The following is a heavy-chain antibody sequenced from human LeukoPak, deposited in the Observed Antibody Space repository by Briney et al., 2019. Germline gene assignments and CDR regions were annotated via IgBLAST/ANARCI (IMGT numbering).Heavy chain of an antibody. CDR2: ITDSGDST. J-gene: IGHJ4*02. V-gene: IGHV3-23*01. CDR1: GFAFSGYA. Sequence: GGSLRPSCAASGFAFSGYAMSWVRQAPGKGLEWVSAITDSGDSTYHADSVKGRFTISRDNSKNALYLQMNSLRVEDTAEYYCTKGSRSSRPYYFDYWGQGTLVTVSS. CDR3: TKGSRSSRPYYFDY. D-gene: IGHD3-10*01.